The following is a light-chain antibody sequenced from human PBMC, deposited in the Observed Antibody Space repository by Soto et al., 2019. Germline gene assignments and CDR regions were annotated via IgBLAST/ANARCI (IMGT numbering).Light chain of an antibody. J-gene: IGKJ2*01. V-gene: IGKV3-20*01. CDR2: GSS. Sequence: EIVLTQSPGTLSLSPGERATLSCRASQSVSGSYLAWYQQKPGQSPRLLIYGSSDRATGIPDRFSGSGSGTDFTLTISRVEPEDFAVYYCQQYGSSPPYTFGQGTKREIK. CDR1: QSVSGSY. CDR3: QQYGSSPPYT.